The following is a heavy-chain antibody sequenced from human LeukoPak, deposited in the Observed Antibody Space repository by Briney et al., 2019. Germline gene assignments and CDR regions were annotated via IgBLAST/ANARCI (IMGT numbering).Heavy chain of an antibody. CDR2: ISGSGGST. V-gene: IGHV3-23*01. D-gene: IGHD3-22*01. J-gene: IGHJ5*02. CDR1: GFTFSSYG. Sequence: PGGSLRLSCAASGFTFSSYGMSWVRQAPGKGLEWVSAISGSGGSTYYADSVKGRFTISRDNSKNTLYLQMNSLRAEDTAVYYCARVITMIVVVIRHNWFDPWGQGTLVTVSS. CDR3: ARVITMIVVVIRHNWFDP.